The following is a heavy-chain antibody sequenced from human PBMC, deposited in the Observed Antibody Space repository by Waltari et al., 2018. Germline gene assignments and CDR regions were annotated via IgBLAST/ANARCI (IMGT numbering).Heavy chain of an antibody. Sequence: QVQLQESGPGLVKPSETLSLTCTVSGGSISSYYWSWIRQPPGKGLEWIGYIYYSGSTNYNPSLKSRVTISVDTSKNQFSLKLSSVTAADTAVYYCAREWYCGGDCYSFDYWGQGTLVTVSS. D-gene: IGHD2-21*02. CDR3: AREWYCGGDCYSFDY. CDR1: GGSISSYY. V-gene: IGHV4-59*01. J-gene: IGHJ4*02. CDR2: IYYSGST.